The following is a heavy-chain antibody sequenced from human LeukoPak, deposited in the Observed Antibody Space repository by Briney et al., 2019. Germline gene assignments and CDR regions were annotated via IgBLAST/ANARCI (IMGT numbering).Heavy chain of an antibody. CDR2: IREERGQE. Sequence: GGSLRLSCVVSGLTVSNHWMSWVRQAPGKGLEWVANIREERGQEYYVDSVKGRFTISKNSAKNSLYLQMNSLRAEDTAVYYCARAGVLEWLSNFDYWGQGTLVTVSS. V-gene: IGHV3-7*01. CDR1: GLTVSNHW. CDR3: ARAGVLEWLSNFDY. J-gene: IGHJ4*02. D-gene: IGHD3-3*01.